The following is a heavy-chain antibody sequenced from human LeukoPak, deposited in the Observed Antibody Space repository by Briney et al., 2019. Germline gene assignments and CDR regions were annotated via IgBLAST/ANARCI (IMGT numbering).Heavy chain of an antibody. CDR3: ARARYSSGWAPAFLFDY. CDR1: GFTFSNFW. J-gene: IGHJ4*02. Sequence: GESLRLSCTASGFTFSNFWMGWVRQAPGKGLEWVAVIWYDGSNKYYADSVKGRFTISRDNSKNTLYLQMNSLRAEDTAVYYCARARYSSGWAPAFLFDYWGQGTLVTVSS. CDR2: IWYDGSNK. V-gene: IGHV3-33*08. D-gene: IGHD6-19*01.